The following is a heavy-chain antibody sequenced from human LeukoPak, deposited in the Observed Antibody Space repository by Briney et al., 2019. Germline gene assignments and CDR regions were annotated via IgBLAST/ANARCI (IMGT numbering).Heavy chain of an antibody. V-gene: IGHV3-23*01. CDR1: GFTFSSYG. CDR2: ISGSGGST. Sequence: QPGGSLRLSCAASGFTFSSYGMSWVRQAPGKGLEWVSAISGSGGSTYYADSVKGRFTISRDNSKNTLYLQMNSLRAEDTAVYYCARFTSKVWFGELFHYYYYMDVWGKGTTVTISS. J-gene: IGHJ6*03. D-gene: IGHD3-10*01. CDR3: ARFTSKVWFGELFHYYYYMDV.